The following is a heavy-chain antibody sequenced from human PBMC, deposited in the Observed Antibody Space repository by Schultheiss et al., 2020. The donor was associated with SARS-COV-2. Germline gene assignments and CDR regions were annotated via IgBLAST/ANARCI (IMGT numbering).Heavy chain of an antibody. CDR2: IIPILGIA. CDR1: GGTFSSYA. J-gene: IGHJ4*02. CDR3: ASRDPTYYYDSSGQGVDY. Sequence: KISCKASGGTFSSYAISWVRQAPGQGLEWMGRIIPILGIANYAQKFQGRVTITADKSTSTAYMELSSLRSEDTAVYYCASRDPTYYYDSSGQGVDYWGQGTLVTVSS. V-gene: IGHV1-69*04. D-gene: IGHD3-22*01.